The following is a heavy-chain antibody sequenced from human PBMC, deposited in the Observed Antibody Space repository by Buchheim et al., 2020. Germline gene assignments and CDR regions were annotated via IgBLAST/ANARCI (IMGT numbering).Heavy chain of an antibody. Sequence: QAQLVESGGGLVEPGGSLRLSCAASGFSDYYLTWLRQAPGKGLEWVSYISSGTTIYNAESMKCRFSISRVNANNLLYLQMDRLRPEDTAVYYCAGGRSHYYGMDVWGQGTT. CDR3: AGGRSHYYGMDV. J-gene: IGHJ6*02. CDR2: ISSGTTI. CDR1: GFSDYY. V-gene: IGHV3-11*01. D-gene: IGHD3-3*01.